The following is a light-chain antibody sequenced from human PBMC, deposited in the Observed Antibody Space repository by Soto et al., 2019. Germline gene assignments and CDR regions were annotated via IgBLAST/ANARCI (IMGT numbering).Light chain of an antibody. CDR3: QQYGSSLIT. J-gene: IGKJ5*01. V-gene: IGKV3-20*01. CDR2: GAS. Sequence: EIALTQSPGPLSLSPGERATLSCRASQRVSSSYLAWYQQKPGQAPRLLIYGASSRATGIPDRFSGSGSGTDFTLTISRLEPEDFAVYYCQQYGSSLITFGQGTRLENK. CDR1: QRVSSSY.